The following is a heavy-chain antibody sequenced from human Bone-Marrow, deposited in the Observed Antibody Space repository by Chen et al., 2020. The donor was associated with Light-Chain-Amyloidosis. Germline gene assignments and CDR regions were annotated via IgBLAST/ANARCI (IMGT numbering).Heavy chain of an antibody. D-gene: IGHD3-9*01. CDR1: GFAFNSIW. J-gene: IGHJ3*02. V-gene: IGHV3-23*04. CDR2: ISGSGGSR. Sequence: EVQLVESGGGLVQPGGSLRLSCAASGFAFNSIWMSWVRQAPGKGLEWVSTISGSGGSRYYGDSVKGRLTISRDNSKNALFLQMNSLRAEDTAVYYCAKDISYDDILPGYPADAFDIWGQGTMVTVSS. CDR3: AKDISYDDILPGYPADAFDI.